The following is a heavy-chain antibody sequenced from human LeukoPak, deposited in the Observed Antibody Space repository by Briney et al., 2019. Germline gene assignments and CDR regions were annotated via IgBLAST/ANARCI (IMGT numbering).Heavy chain of an antibody. J-gene: IGHJ5*02. CDR2: IIPIFGTA. V-gene: IGHV1-69*13. D-gene: IGHD6-13*01. CDR3: ARDRSRGSSWLNWFDP. CDR1: GGTFSSYA. Sequence: SVKVSCKASGGTFSSYAISWVRQAPGQGLEWMGGIIPIFGTANYAQKFQGRVTITADESTSTAYMELSSLRSEDTAVYYCARDRSRGSSWLNWFDPWGQGTLVTVSS.